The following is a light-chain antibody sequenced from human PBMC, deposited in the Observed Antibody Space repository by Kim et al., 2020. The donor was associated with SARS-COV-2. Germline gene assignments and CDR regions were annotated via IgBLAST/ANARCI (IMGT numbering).Light chain of an antibody. J-gene: IGKJ1*01. Sequence: MTQSLPTLSASVGDSVTITCRARQSINNYLAWYQQKPGKAPSLLIYDASTLRSGVPSRFSGSGSGTEFTLTISSLQPDDLATYYCQQYKSYEWTFGRGTKVDIK. CDR3: QQYKSYEWT. CDR2: DAS. V-gene: IGKV1-5*01. CDR1: QSINNY.